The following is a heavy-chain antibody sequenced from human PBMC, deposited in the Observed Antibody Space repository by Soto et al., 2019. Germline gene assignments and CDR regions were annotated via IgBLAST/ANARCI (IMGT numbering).Heavy chain of an antibody. CDR2: ISYDASDK. D-gene: IGHD3-10*01. CDR1: GFTFSDYG. V-gene: IGHV3-30*03. J-gene: IGHJ5*02. Sequence: GGSLRLSCAASGFTFSDYGMHWVRQAPGKGLEWVAIISYDASDKYYVDSVKGRFTISRDNSKNMLYLQMSSLRAEDTGVYYCATWGRGVLIQNWFDPWGQGTLVTVSS. CDR3: ATWGRGVLIQNWFDP.